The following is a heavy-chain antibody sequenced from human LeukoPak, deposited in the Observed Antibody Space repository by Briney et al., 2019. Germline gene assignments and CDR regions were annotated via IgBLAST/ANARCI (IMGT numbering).Heavy chain of an antibody. CDR2: TSSDLNVK. J-gene: IGHJ6*02. Sequence: PGGSLRLSCAASGFTFRNYVIHWVRQAPGKGLEWVAVTSSDLNVKLYADSVKGRFTISRDNSKNTLYLQMNSLRAEDTAVYYCARAALMDVWGQGTTVTVSS. CDR3: ARAALMDV. CDR1: GFTFRNYV. V-gene: IGHV3-30-3*01.